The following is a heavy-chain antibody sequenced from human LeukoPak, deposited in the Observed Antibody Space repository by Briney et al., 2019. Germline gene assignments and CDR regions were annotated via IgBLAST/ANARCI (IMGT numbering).Heavy chain of an antibody. Sequence: SETLSLTCTVSGGSISSYYWSWIRQPAGKGLEWIGRISPTGSTNYNPSLKSRLTMSVDTSKNQFSLRLSSVSAADTAVYYCAREYSSSSGRTFDYWGQGTLVTVSS. V-gene: IGHV4-4*07. J-gene: IGHJ4*02. CDR1: GGSISSYY. D-gene: IGHD6-6*01. CDR2: ISPTGST. CDR3: AREYSSSSGRTFDY.